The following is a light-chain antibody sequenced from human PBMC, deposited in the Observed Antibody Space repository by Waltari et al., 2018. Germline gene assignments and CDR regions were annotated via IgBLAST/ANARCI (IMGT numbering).Light chain of an antibody. Sequence: SYELTQPHSVSVLPVQTATITCFGCRVSSNYVSWYHQKQGQSPVLVIYQDSTPLSGFSGSSSGNTATLPIGGTQAVDEADYYCQTWDNNTVVFGGGTKLSVL. CDR1: RVSSNY. J-gene: IGLJ3*02. CDR3: QTWDNNTVV. CDR2: QDS. V-gene: IGLV3-1*01.